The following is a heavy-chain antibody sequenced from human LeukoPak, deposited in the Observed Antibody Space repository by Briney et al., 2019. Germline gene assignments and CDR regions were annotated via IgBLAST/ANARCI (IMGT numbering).Heavy chain of an antibody. V-gene: IGHV3-30*18. CDR1: GFTFRSYW. CDR3: AKRPSDYGDYVPYFDY. D-gene: IGHD4-17*01. Sequence: GGSLRPSCAASGFTFRSYWMHWVRQSPGKGLEWVGVISDDGRNKKYADSVKGRFTISRDNSKDTLYLQMNSLRDEDTAVYYCAKRPSDYGDYVPYFDYGGQGTLVTVSS. J-gene: IGHJ4*02. CDR2: ISDDGRNK.